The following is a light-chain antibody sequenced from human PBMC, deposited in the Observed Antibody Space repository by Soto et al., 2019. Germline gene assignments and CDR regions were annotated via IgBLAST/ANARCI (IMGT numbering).Light chain of an antibody. CDR1: SSDFGGYNY. CDR3: CSYAGSPRDV. J-gene: IGLJ1*01. CDR2: DVS. V-gene: IGLV2-11*01. Sequence: QSALTQPRSVSGSPGQSVTISCTGTSSDFGGYNYVSWYQQHPGKAPKVMIYDVSERPSGVPDRFSGSKSANTASLTISGLQAEDEADYYCCSYAGSPRDVFGTGTKLTVL.